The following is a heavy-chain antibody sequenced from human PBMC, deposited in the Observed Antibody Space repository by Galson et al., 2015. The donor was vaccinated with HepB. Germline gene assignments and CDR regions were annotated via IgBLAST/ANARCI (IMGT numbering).Heavy chain of an antibody. J-gene: IGHJ6*02. Sequence: SLRLSCAASGFSFSNYGMHWVRQAPGKGLEWVAVIWFDGSYERYADSVKGRFTISRDNSKKTLYLQMDTLRAEDTALYYCARYYGENGRPHGYGMDVWGQGTTVTVSS. CDR3: ARYYGENGRPHGYGMDV. CDR2: IWFDGSYE. D-gene: IGHD2-21*01. CDR1: GFSFSNYG. V-gene: IGHV3-33*01.